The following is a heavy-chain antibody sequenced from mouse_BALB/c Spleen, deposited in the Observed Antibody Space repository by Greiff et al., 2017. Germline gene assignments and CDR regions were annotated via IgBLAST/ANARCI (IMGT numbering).Heavy chain of an antibody. V-gene: IGHV2-6-7*01. CDR2: IWGDGSA. CDR3: AEGRPRYGDDYYYGVAY. D-gene: IGHD2-2*01. CDR1: GFSLTGYG. Sequence: VKVVESGPGLVAPSQSLSITCTVSGFSLTGYGVNWVRQPPGKGLEWLGMIWGDGSADYNSALKSRLSISKDNSKGQVFLKMNSLQTGDTAEYYGAEGRPRYGDDYYYGVAYWGQGTSVTVSA. J-gene: IGHJ4*01.